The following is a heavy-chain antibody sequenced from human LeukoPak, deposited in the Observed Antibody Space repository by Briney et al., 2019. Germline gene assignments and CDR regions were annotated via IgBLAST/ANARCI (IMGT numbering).Heavy chain of an antibody. V-gene: IGHV1-2*02. J-gene: IGHJ4*02. CDR3: AREYSSGWHY. D-gene: IGHD6-19*01. CDR2: INPNSGGT. Sequence: TSVKVSFKASGYTFTGYYMHWVRQAPGQGLEWMGWINPNSGGTNYAQKFQGRVTMTRDTSISTAYMELSRLRSDDTAVYYCAREYSSGWHYWGQGTLVTVSS. CDR1: GYTFTGYY.